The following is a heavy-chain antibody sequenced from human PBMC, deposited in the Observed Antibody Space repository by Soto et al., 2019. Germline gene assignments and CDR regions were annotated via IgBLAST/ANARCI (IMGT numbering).Heavy chain of an antibody. CDR2: INPNSGGT. D-gene: IGHD6-19*01. CDR1: GYTFSGFY. CDR3: ASAAVTGTAGLDF. J-gene: IGHJ4*02. Sequence: ASVKVSCKASGYTFSGFYMHWVRQAPGQGLEWTGWINPNSGGTKSAEKFQGRVTMTRDTSISTAYMELSRLTSDDTAVYYCASAAVTGTAGLDFWGQGTQVTVSS. V-gene: IGHV1-2*02.